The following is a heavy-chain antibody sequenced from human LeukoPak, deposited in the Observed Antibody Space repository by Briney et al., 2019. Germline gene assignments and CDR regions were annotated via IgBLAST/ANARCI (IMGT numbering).Heavy chain of an antibody. CDR1: GFSFSSYY. D-gene: IGHD1-26*01. Sequence: GGSLRLSCEGSGFSFSSYYMSWVRQAPGKGLEWVSSITENGGGTYYADSVKGRFIISRDNSKNTLYLQMNSLRADDTAIYYCTKGKVNQVGGLDCWGQGTLVTVSS. V-gene: IGHV3-23*01. CDR2: ITENGGGT. J-gene: IGHJ4*02. CDR3: TKGKVNQVGGLDC.